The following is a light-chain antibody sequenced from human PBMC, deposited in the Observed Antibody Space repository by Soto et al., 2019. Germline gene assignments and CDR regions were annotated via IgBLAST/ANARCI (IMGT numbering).Light chain of an antibody. Sequence: DIVLTQSPGTLSLSPGERATLSCRASQSVSSSYLAWYQQKPGQAPRLLIYGASSRATGIPDRFSGSGSGTDFTRTISRLEPEDFAVYYCQQYGSSPPWTFGQGTKVEIK. CDR1: QSVSSSY. J-gene: IGKJ1*01. CDR2: GAS. CDR3: QQYGSSPPWT. V-gene: IGKV3-20*01.